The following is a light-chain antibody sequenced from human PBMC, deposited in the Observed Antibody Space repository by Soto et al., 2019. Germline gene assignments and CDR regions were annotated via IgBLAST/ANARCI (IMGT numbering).Light chain of an antibody. Sequence: QSALTQPPSASGTPGQRVTISCSGSSSNIGSNYVYWYQKLPGTAPKLLIYRNNQRPSGVPDRFSGSKSGTSASLAISGLRSEDEADYYCAAWDDSLSGFYVFGTGTKLTVL. CDR1: SSNIGSNY. V-gene: IGLV1-47*01. CDR2: RNN. J-gene: IGLJ1*01. CDR3: AAWDDSLSGFYV.